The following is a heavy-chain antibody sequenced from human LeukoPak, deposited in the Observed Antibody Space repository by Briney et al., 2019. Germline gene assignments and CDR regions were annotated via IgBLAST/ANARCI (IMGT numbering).Heavy chain of an antibody. CDR2: IYYSGST. CDR1: GGSISGGDYY. D-gene: IGHD3-10*01. V-gene: IGHV4-30-4*01. Sequence: SETLSLTCTVSGGSISGGDYYWSWIRQPPGKGLEWIGYIYYSGSTYYNPSLKSRVTISVDTSKNQFSLKLSSVTAADTAVYYCARARNRYYYGSGSFDYWGQGTLVTVSS. CDR3: ARARNRYYYGSGSFDY. J-gene: IGHJ4*02.